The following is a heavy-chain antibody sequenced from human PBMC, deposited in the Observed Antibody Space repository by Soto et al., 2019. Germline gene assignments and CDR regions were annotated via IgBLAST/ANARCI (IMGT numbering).Heavy chain of an antibody. CDR1: GFTFSTYA. CDR3: AKGQDRYYFDRDRYYFDSRGFPTDY. CDR2: IYGSGDVT. Sequence: PGGSLRLSCAASGFTFSTYAMSWVRQAPGKGLEWASSIYGSGDVTYYADSVKGRFIISRDNSKNTLYLQMNSLRAEDTAVYSCAKGQDRYYFDRDRYYFDSRGFPTDYWGQGTLVTVSS. J-gene: IGHJ4*02. V-gene: IGHV3-23*01. D-gene: IGHD3-22*01.